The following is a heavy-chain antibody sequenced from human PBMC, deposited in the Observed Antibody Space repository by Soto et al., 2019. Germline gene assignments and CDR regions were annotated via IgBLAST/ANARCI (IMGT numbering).Heavy chain of an antibody. D-gene: IGHD2-15*01. CDR3: TRHSIPIAGAIDF. CDR1: GYIFSSYL. J-gene: IGHJ4*02. V-gene: IGHV5-51*01. Sequence: PGESLKISCKDSGYIFSSYLNGGVREMPGKVLEWMGIIYPGDSDTRYSPSFQGQVTISADTFISTAYLQWSSRTASDAAMYYWTRHSIPIAGAIDFWGQGTLVTVSS. CDR2: IYPGDSDT.